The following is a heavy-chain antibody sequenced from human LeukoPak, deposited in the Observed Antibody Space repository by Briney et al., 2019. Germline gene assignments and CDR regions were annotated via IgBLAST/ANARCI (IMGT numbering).Heavy chain of an antibody. J-gene: IGHJ4*02. Sequence: GGSLRLSCAASGFTVSSNYMSWVRPAPGKGLEWVSVIYSGGSTYYADSVKGRFTISRDNSKNTLYLQMNGLRAEDTALYYCARGASGYYYNYWGQGTLVTVSS. V-gene: IGHV3-53*01. CDR3: ARGASGYYYNY. D-gene: IGHD3-22*01. CDR2: IYSGGST. CDR1: GFTVSSNY.